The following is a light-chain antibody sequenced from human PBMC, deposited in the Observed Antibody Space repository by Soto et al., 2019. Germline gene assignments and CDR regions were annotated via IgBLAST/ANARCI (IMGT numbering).Light chain of an antibody. CDR1: QDISNW. Sequence: DIQMTQSPSSVSASVGDRVTITCRASQDISNWLAWYQQKPGKAPKLLIYAASSLPGGVPSRFRGSGSGTDFTLTINSLQPEDFAAYYCQQASRFPFTFGQGTRLDIK. CDR3: QQASRFPFT. V-gene: IGKV1-12*01. J-gene: IGKJ5*01. CDR2: AAS.